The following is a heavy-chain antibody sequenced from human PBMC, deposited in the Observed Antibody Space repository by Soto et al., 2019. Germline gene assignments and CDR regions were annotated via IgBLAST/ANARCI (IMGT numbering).Heavy chain of an antibody. CDR2: INPSGGHT. J-gene: IGHJ4*02. Sequence: QVQLVQSGAEVKKPGASVKVSCKASGNTFSNYYIHWVRQAPGQGLEWMGTINPSGGHTTYAQKFLGRVTXTXXXSXXTLYMDLTSLRSEDTAVYYCARGGHVVVVTAAFDYWGQGTLVTVSS. D-gene: IGHD2-21*02. CDR1: GNTFSNYY. V-gene: IGHV1-46*03. CDR3: ARGGHVVVVTAAFDY.